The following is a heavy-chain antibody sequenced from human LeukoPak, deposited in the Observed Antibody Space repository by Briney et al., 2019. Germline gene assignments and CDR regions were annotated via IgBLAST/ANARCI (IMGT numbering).Heavy chain of an antibody. CDR1: GFTFSSYW. J-gene: IGHJ4*02. V-gene: IGHV3-7*01. D-gene: IGHD4/OR15-4a*01. Sequence: GGSLRLSCAASGFTFSSYWVSWVRQAPGKGLEWVANIKQDGSEKYYVDSVKGRFTISRDNAKNSLDLQLNNLRAEDTAVYYCARDTLGEGEDANYAVYYFDYWGQGTPVTVSS. CDR2: IKQDGSEK. CDR3: ARDTLGEGEDANYAVYYFDY.